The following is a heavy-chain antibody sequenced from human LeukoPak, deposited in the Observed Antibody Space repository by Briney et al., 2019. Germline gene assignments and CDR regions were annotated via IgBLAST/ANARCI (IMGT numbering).Heavy chain of an antibody. D-gene: IGHD3-16*01. J-gene: IGHJ6*02. V-gene: IGHV4-59*01. Sequence: PSETLSPTCTVSGGSISGYYWTWIRQPPGKGLEWIGQIHYSGRADYNPSLKSRVTISVDTSKNQISLKLSSVTAADTAVYYCAKFGVDYDMDVWGQGTTVTVSS. CDR1: GGSISGYY. CDR3: AKFGVDYDMDV. CDR2: IHYSGRA.